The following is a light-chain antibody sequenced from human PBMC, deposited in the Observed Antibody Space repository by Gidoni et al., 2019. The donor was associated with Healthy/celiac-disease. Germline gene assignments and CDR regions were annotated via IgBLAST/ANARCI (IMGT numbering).Light chain of an antibody. V-gene: IGKV3-20*01. CDR1: QSVSSSY. J-gene: IGKJ2*01. CDR3: QQYRSSPTENT. CDR2: GAS. Sequence: EIVLTPSPGTLSSSPGERATLPCRASQSVSSSYLAWYQQKPGQAPRLLIHGASSRATGIPDRFSGSGYGTDFALIISRLETEDSAVYDCQQYRSSPTENTFGEGTKLEIK.